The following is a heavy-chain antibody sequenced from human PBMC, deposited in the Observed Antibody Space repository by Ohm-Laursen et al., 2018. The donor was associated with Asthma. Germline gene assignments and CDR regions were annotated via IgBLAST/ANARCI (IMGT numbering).Heavy chain of an antibody. CDR3: ARRSKICYDTSHCFFDY. CDR2: ISSDGSNK. CDR1: GFIFSDYY. J-gene: IGHJ4*02. D-gene: IGHD2-2*01. V-gene: IGHV3-30*03. Sequence: SLRLSCAAPGFIFSDYYMSWIRQAPGKGLEWVAIISSDGSNKFHAESVKGRITPSRDNSKNTLYLEMNSLRAEDTAVYYCARRSKICYDTSHCFFDYWGQGTLVTVSS.